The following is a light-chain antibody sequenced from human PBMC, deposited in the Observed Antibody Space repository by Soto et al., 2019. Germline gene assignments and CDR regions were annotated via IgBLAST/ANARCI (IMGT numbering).Light chain of an antibody. Sequence: QSVLTQPRSVSGSPGQSITISCTGTSNDVGGYNYVSWYQQHPGKAPKLLIYDVNKRPSRVPDRFSGSKSGNTASLTISGLQAEDEADYHCCSYAGSYTFVIFGGGTKLTV. J-gene: IGLJ2*01. CDR2: DVN. V-gene: IGLV2-11*01. CDR3: CSYAGSYTFVI. CDR1: SNDVGGYNY.